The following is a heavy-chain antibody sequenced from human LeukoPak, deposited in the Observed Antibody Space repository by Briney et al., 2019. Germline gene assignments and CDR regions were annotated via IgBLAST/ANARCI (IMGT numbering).Heavy chain of an antibody. CDR3: ARGGYDFETTWIQLWETSYYFDY. CDR1: GGSISSSSYY. V-gene: IGHV4-39*01. J-gene: IGHJ4*02. CDR2: IYYSGST. D-gene: IGHD5-18*01. Sequence: SETLSLTWTVAGGSISSSSYYWGWIRQPPGKGLEWIGSIYYSGSTYYNPSLKSRVTISVDTSKNQFSLKLSSVTAADTAVYYCARGGYDFETTWIQLWETSYYFDYWGQGTLVTVSS.